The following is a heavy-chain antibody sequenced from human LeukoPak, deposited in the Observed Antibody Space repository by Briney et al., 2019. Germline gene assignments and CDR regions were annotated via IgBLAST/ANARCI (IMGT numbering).Heavy chain of an antibody. CDR1: GGXISSYY. CDR2: IYYSGST. J-gene: IGHJ4*02. Sequence: PSETLSLTCTVSGGXISSYYCSWIRQPPGKGLEWIGYIYYSGSTNYNPSLKSRVTISVDTSKNQFPLKLSSVTAADTAVYYCAAAYYDILTGYYGGYFDYWGQGTLVTVSS. V-gene: IGHV4-59*12. CDR3: AAAYYDILTGYYGGYFDY. D-gene: IGHD3-9*01.